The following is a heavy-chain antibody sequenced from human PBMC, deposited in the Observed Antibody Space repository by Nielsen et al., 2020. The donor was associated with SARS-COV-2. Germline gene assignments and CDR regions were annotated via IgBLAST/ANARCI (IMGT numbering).Heavy chain of an antibody. CDR2: VSSSGGST. D-gene: IGHD3-10*01. CDR1: GFTFNIYA. CDR3: AKVNGRSGVDY. Sequence: GESLKISCAASGFTFNIYAMAWVRRAPGRGLQWVTGVSSSGGSTYYTDSVKGRFSISRDNSKNTLFLLMHSLRAEDTAVYYCAKVNGRSGVDYWGQGTLVTVSS. J-gene: IGHJ4*02. V-gene: IGHV3-23*01.